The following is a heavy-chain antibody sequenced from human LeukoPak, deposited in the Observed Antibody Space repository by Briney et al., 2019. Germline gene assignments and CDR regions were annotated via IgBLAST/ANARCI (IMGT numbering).Heavy chain of an antibody. D-gene: IGHD6-13*01. CDR2: ISGSGGST. J-gene: IGHJ5*02. CDR1: GFTFISYA. CDR3: AKPPKYSSSWLFWFDP. V-gene: IGHV3-23*01. Sequence: GGSLRLSCADSGFTFISYAMSWVRQAPGKGLEWVSAISGSGGSTYYADSVKGRFTISRDNSKNTLYLQMNSLRAEDTAVYYCAKPPKYSSSWLFWFDPWGQGTLVTVSS.